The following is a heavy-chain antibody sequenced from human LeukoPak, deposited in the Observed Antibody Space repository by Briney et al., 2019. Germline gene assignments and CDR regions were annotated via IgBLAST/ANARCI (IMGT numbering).Heavy chain of an antibody. J-gene: IGHJ4*02. CDR1: GFTFSNFW. CDR3: LYHDSGVTSSLESN. Sequence: GGSLRLSCAASGFTFSNFWMLWVRQAPGMGLVWVSRINSDGSGTTYADSVKGRFTISRDNAKNTLYLQMNSLRAEDTAVYYCLYHDSGVTSSLESNWGQGILVTVSS. V-gene: IGHV3-74*01. D-gene: IGHD3-22*01. CDR2: INSDGSGT.